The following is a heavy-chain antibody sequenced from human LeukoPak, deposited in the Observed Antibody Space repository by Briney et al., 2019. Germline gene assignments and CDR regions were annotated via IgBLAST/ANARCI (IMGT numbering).Heavy chain of an antibody. CDR1: GFTFSSYS. D-gene: IGHD5/OR15-5a*01. V-gene: IGHV3-21*01. CDR3: ARVMSVAYYYYGMDV. J-gene: IGHJ6*02. Sequence: GGSLRLSCAASGFTFSSYSMNWVRRAPGKGLDWVSSISSSSSYIYYADSVKGRFTISRDNAKNSLYLQMNSLRTEDTAVYYCARVMSVAYYYYGMDVWGQGTTVTVSS. CDR2: ISSSSSYI.